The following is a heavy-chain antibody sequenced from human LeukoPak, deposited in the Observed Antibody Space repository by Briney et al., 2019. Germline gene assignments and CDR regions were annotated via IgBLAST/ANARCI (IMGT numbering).Heavy chain of an antibody. CDR2: ISWNSGSI. V-gene: IGHV3-9*03. CDR3: AKAPRSSGADYSDY. Sequence: GRSLRLSCAASGFTFDDYAMHWVRQAPGKGLEWVSGISWNSGSIGYADSVKGRFTISRDNAKNSLYLQMNSLRAEDMALYYCAKAPRSSGADYSDYWGQGTLVTVSS. D-gene: IGHD6-19*01. CDR1: GFTFDDYA. J-gene: IGHJ4*02.